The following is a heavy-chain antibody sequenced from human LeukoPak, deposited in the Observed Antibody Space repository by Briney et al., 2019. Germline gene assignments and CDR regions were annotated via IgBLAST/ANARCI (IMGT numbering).Heavy chain of an antibody. CDR1: GFTFSSYG. V-gene: IGHV3-30*02. D-gene: IGHD6-6*01. CDR3: QYSSSQGFDY. Sequence: GGSLRLSCEASGFTFSSYGMHWVRQAPGKGLEWVAFIRYDGSNKYYADSVKGRFTISRDNAKNSLYLQMNSLRAEDTAVYYCQYSSSQGFDYWGQGTLVTVSS. CDR2: IRYDGSNK. J-gene: IGHJ4*02.